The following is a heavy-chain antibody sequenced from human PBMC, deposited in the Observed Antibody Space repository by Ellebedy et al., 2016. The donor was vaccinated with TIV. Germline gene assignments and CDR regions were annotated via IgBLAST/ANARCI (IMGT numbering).Heavy chain of an antibody. Sequence: PGGSLRLSCAAAGFSFSNYSMNWVRQAPGKGLEWVSSISSSSRYIFYSDSVRGRFSISRDNAKNSLYLQMNSLRAEDTAVYYCARVCDSSGYYQLPQYYYNGMDVWGQGTTVTVSS. D-gene: IGHD3-22*01. V-gene: IGHV3-21*01. J-gene: IGHJ6*02. CDR2: ISSSSRYI. CDR3: ARVCDSSGYYQLPQYYYNGMDV. CDR1: GFSFSNYS.